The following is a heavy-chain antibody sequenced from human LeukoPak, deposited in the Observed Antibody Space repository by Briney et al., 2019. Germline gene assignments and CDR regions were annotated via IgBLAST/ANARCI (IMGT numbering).Heavy chain of an antibody. Sequence: PGGSLRLSCAASGFTFSSYAMSWVRQAPGKGLEWVSAISGSGGSTYYADSVKGRFTISRDNSKNTLYLRMNSLRAEDTAVYYCAEDRSGYSGYDTPPDWFDPWGQGTLVTVSS. D-gene: IGHD5-12*01. J-gene: IGHJ5*02. CDR1: GFTFSSYA. V-gene: IGHV3-23*01. CDR2: ISGSGGST. CDR3: AEDRSGYSGYDTPPDWFDP.